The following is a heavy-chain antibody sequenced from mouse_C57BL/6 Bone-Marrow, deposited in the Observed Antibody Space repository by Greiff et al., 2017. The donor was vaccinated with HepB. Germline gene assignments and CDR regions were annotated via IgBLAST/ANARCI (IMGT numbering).Heavy chain of an antibody. CDR1: GFSLTSYG. CDR3: AKKRTTLYGSSTYYAMDY. J-gene: IGHJ4*01. Sequence: VQLQQSGPGLVQPSQSLSITCTVSGFSLTSYGVHWVRQSPGKGLEWLGVIWRGGSTDYNAAFMSRLSITKDNSKSQVFFKMNSLQADDTAIYYCAKKRTTLYGSSTYYAMDYWGQGTSVTVSS. V-gene: IGHV2-5*01. CDR2: IWRGGST. D-gene: IGHD1-1*01.